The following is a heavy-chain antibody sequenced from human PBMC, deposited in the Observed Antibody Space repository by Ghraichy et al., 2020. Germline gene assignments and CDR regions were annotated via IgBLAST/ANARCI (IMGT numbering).Heavy chain of an antibody. CDR2: INTNTGNP. CDR3: ARVGYCSGGSCYSSDN. J-gene: IGHJ4*02. D-gene: IGHD2-15*01. Sequence: SVKVSCKASGYTFTSYGINWVRQAPGQGLEWMGWINTNTGNPTFAQGFTGRFVFSLDTSVSTAYLQISSLKTEDTAVYYCARVGYCSGGSCYSSDNWGQGTLVTVSS. V-gene: IGHV7-4-1*02. CDR1: GYTFTSYG.